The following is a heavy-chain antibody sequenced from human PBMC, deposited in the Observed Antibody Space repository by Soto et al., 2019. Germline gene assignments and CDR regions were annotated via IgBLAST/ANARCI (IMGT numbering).Heavy chain of an antibody. CDR1: GGTFSNYA. D-gene: IGHD2-2*01. V-gene: IGHV1-69*15. CDR2: IITIFGTT. Sequence: QVQLVQSGAELKKPGSSVKVSCQASGGTFSNYAISWVRQAPGQGLEWMGKIITIFGTTNYAQNFRCRVKSTADEYTTTGYKERSRLRSEDSALYYCARELPRAPGCLREDALHFCGQGTMITVSS. CDR3: ARELPRAPGCLREDALHF. J-gene: IGHJ3*01.